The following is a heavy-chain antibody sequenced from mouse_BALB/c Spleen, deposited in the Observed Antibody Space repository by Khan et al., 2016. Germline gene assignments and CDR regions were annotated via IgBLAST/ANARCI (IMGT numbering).Heavy chain of an antibody. CDR3: ARRAFGTPAWVVY. D-gene: IGHD3-1*01. Sequence: EVKLLESGGGLVQPGGSLKLSCAASGFDFSRYWMSWVRQAPGKGLEWIGEINPDSSTINYTPSLKDKFIISRDNAKNTLYLQMSKVRSEDTALYYCARRAFGTPAWVVYWGQGTLVTVSA. CDR1: GFDFSRYW. CDR2: INPDSSTI. V-gene: IGHV4-1*02. J-gene: IGHJ3*01.